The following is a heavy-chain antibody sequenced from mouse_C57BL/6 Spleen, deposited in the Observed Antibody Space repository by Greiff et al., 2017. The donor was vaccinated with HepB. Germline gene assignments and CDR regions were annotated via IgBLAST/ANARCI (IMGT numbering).Heavy chain of an antibody. CDR1: GYTFTDYY. D-gene: IGHD5-1-1*01. J-gene: IGHJ4*01. V-gene: IGHV1-26*01. CDR3: ARYDTFYAMDY. CDR2: INPNNGGT. Sequence: EVKLQQSGPELVKPGASVKISCKASGYTFTDYYMNWVKQSHGKSLEWIGDINPNNGGTSYNQKFKGKATLTVDKSSSTAYMELRSLTSEDSAVYYCARYDTFYAMDYWGQGTSVTVSS.